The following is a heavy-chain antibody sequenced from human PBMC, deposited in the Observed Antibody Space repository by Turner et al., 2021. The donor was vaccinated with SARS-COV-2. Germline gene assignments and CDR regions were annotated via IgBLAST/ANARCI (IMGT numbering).Heavy chain of an antibody. J-gene: IGHJ4*02. D-gene: IGHD1-26*01. CDR3: VRTPSGSYPHFNF. V-gene: IGHV4-39*01. CDR1: GDSISSSSFY. CDR2: FYYSGNT. Sequence: QLQLQESGPGLVKPSETLSLTCTVSGDSISSSSFYWGWIRQSPGKGLEWIGNFYYSGNTDYNPSLKSRVTISADTSKKQFSLRLTSVTAADTAVYYCVRTPSGSYPHFNFWGQGTLVTVSS.